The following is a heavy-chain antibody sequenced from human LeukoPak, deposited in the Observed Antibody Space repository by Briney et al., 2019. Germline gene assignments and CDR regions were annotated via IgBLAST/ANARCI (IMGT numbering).Heavy chain of an antibody. V-gene: IGHV1-2*02. CDR3: ARGGNIVVVPAAIDY. Sequence: ASVKVSCKVSGYTLTELSVHWVRQAPGQGLEWMGWINPNSGGTNYAQKFQGRVTMTRDTSISTAYMELSRLRSDDTAVYYCARGGNIVVVPAAIDYWGQGTLVTVSS. D-gene: IGHD2-2*01. CDR2: INPNSGGT. J-gene: IGHJ4*02. CDR1: GYTLTELS.